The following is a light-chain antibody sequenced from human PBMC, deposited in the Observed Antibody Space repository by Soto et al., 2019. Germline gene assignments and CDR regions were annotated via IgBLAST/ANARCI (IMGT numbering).Light chain of an antibody. J-gene: IGKJ1*01. CDR2: GAS. Sequence: EVVLTQSPGTLSLSPGERATLSCGASQSVGSSYLAWYQQKPGQAPRLLIYGASTRATGIPDRVNGSGSGREYTLTISRLEPEDFAVYYCQQFINSPWTFGEGTKVEI. CDR3: QQFINSPWT. CDR1: QSVGSSY. V-gene: IGKV3-20*01.